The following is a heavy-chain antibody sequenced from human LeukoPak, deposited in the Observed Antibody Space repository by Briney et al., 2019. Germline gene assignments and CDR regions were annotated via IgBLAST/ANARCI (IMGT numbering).Heavy chain of an antibody. J-gene: IGHJ4*02. CDR1: GYSFTSYW. D-gene: IGHD5-18*01. V-gene: IGHV5-51*01. CDR3: ARRRSYGPRPRYFDY. Sequence: GKSLKISCKGSGYSFTSYWIGWVRQMPGKGLEGMGIIYPGDSDTRYSPSFQGQVTISADKSISTAYLQWSSLKASDTAMYYCARRRSYGPRPRYFDYWGQGTLVTVSS. CDR2: IYPGDSDT.